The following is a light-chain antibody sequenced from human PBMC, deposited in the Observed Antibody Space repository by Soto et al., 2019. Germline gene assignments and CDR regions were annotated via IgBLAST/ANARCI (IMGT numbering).Light chain of an antibody. Sequence: QSVLTQPPSVSGAPGQRVTISCTGSISNIGAGYGVHWYQHLPGIAPKLLIYANTNRPSGVPDRFSGSKSGTSASLAITGLQAEDEADYYCQSYDSSLSGYVFGTGTKVTVL. CDR2: ANT. CDR3: QSYDSSLSGYV. CDR1: ISNIGAGYG. J-gene: IGLJ1*01. V-gene: IGLV1-40*01.